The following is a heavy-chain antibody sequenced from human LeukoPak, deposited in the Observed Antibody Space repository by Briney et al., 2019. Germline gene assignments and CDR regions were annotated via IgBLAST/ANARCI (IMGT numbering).Heavy chain of an antibody. D-gene: IGHD3-9*01. CDR3: AKGVDWQQTYYFDY. J-gene: IGHJ4*02. V-gene: IGHV3-23*01. Sequence: PGGSLRPSCAASGFTFSSYAMSWVRQAPGKGLEWVSAISGSGGSTYYADSVKGRFTISRDNSKNTLYLQMNSLRAEDTAVYYCAKGVDWQQTYYFDYWGQGTLVTVSS. CDR1: GFTFSSYA. CDR2: ISGSGGST.